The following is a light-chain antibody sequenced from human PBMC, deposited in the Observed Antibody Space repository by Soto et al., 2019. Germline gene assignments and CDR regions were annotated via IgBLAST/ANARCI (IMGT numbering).Light chain of an antibody. J-gene: IGLJ3*02. V-gene: IGLV2-14*01. CDR2: EVN. CDR3: NSYTTSSTWV. Sequence: QSVLTQPASVSGSPGQSITISCTGTSSDVGGYNYVSWYQQHPGKAPKLMIYEVNNRPSRVSNRFSGSKSGNTASLTISGLRAEDEADYYCNSYTTSSTWVFGGGTKLTVL. CDR1: SSDVGGYNY.